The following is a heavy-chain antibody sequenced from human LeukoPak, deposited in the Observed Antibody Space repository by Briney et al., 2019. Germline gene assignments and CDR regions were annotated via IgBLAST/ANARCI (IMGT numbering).Heavy chain of an antibody. D-gene: IGHD5/OR15-5a*01. CDR3: ARDKGLPQAFDI. CDR1: GGSISSFY. J-gene: IGHJ3*02. V-gene: IGHV4-59*01. CDR2: ISYSETT. Sequence: SETLSLTCTVSGGSISSFYWSWIRQPPGKGLEYIGYISYSETTSYNPSLKSRVTISVDTSKNQFSLKLTSVTAADTAVYYCARDKGLPQAFDIWGQGTMVNVSS.